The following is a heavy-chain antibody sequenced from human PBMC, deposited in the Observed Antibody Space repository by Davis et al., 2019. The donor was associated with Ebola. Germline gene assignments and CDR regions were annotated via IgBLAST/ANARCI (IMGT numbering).Heavy chain of an antibody. D-gene: IGHD5-12*01. CDR3: ARGRDIVATIPDY. V-gene: IGHV4-39*07. CDR1: GGSISTSNYY. J-gene: IGHJ4*02. CDR2: IYHSGST. Sequence: PSETLSLTCSVSGGSISTSNYYWGWIRQPPGKGLEWIGSIYHSGSTYYNPSLKSRVTISVDRSKNQFSLKLSSVTAADTAVYYCARGRDIVATIPDYWGQGTLVTVSS.